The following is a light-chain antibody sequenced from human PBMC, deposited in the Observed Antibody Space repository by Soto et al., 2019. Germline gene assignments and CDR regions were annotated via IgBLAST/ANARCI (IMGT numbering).Light chain of an antibody. Sequence: EIVLTQSPGTLSLSPGERATLSCRASQSVSSSYLAWYQQKPGQAPRLLIYGASSRATGIPARFSGSGSGTVFALTISSLQSEDFAVYYCQQYHNWRTFGQGTKVDIK. CDR1: QSVSSSY. J-gene: IGKJ1*01. V-gene: IGKV3-20*01. CDR2: GAS. CDR3: QQYHNWRT.